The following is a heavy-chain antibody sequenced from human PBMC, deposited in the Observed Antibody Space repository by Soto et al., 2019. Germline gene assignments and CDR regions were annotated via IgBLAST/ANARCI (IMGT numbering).Heavy chain of an antibody. D-gene: IGHD3-16*01. V-gene: IGHV1-18*01. CDR1: GYTFSSYG. CDR2: ISAYNGNT. J-gene: IGHJ4*02. Sequence: QVHLVQSGAEVKKPGASVKVSGKATGYTFSSYGISWVRQAPGQGLEWMGWISAYNGNTNYAQKLQGRVTMTTDTPANTSKRERRTRVPDDAAVFYGAGGEAYGTGHGGQGPLVTVSS. CDR3: AGGEAYGTGH.